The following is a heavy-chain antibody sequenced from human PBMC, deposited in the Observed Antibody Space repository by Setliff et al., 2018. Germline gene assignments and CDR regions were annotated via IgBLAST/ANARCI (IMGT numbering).Heavy chain of an antibody. D-gene: IGHD3-3*01. V-gene: IGHV4-61*09. Sequence: LSLTCNVSGGSISSRTYYWSWIRQPAGKGLEWIGHIYTSWSTNYSPSLKSRVTMSVDTTKNQFSLKLTSVTAADTAVYYCARVSGFLYVDVWGKGTTVTVSS. CDR1: GGSISSRTYY. CDR2: IYTSWST. J-gene: IGHJ6*03. CDR3: ARVSGFLYVDV.